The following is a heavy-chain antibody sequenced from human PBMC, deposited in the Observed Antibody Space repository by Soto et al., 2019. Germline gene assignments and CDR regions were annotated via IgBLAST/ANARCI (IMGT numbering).Heavy chain of an antibody. J-gene: IGHJ2*01. Sequence: PGESLKISCKGSGYSFSNYWIGWVRQMPGKGLEWMGIIYPGDSDTRYSPSFQGQVTISADKSVSTAYLQWSSLKASDTAMYYCATSANSYWYFDFRGRGTFVLVSS. V-gene: IGHV5-51*01. D-gene: IGHD7-27*01. CDR3: ATSANSYWYFDF. CDR1: GYSFSNYW. CDR2: IYPGDSDT.